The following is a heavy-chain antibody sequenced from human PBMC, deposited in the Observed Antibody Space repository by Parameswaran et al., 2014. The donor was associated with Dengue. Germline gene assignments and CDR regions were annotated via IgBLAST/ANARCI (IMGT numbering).Heavy chain of an antibody. CDR2: IYYSGST. V-gene: IGHV4-39*02. Sequence: WIRQPPGKGLEWIETIYYSGSTYYNPSLKSRVTISVDTSKNQFSLKVSYVTAADTAVYYCAREPTSSGYYYFDYWGQGTLVTVSS. J-gene: IGHJ4*02. CDR3: AREPTSSGYYYFDY. D-gene: IGHD6-19*01.